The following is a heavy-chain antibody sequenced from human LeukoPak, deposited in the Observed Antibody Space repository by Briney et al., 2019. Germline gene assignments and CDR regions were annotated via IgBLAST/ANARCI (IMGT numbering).Heavy chain of an antibody. CDR1: GFTFSSYA. V-gene: IGHV3-23*01. D-gene: IGHD6-19*01. CDR3: AKADSSGDTGAFDI. Sequence: GGSLRLSCAASGFTFSSYAMSWVRQAPGKGLGWVSAISGSGDNTYYADSVKGRFTISRDNSKNTLYLQMNSLRAEDTAVYYCAKADSSGDTGAFDIWGQGTMVTVSS. J-gene: IGHJ3*02. CDR2: ISGSGDNT.